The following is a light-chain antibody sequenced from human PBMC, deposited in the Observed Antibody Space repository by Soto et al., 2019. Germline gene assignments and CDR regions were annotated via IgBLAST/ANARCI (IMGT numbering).Light chain of an antibody. J-gene: IGKJ1*01. CDR3: QQYGSSPT. V-gene: IGKV3-11*01. CDR1: QSIGNY. CDR2: ATS. Sequence: EVVLTQSPATLSLSPGEGATLSCRASQSIGNYLAWYQQKPGQAPRLLIYATSNRATGIPARFSGSGSGTDFTLTISSLEPEDFAVYYCQQYGSSPTFGPGTKVEIK.